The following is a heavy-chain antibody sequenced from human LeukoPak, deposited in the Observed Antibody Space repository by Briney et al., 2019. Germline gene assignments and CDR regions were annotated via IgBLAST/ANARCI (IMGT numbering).Heavy chain of an antibody. V-gene: IGHV1-2*02. CDR1: GYTFTDYY. J-gene: IGHJ5*02. Sequence: GASVKVSCKASGYTFTDYYMHWVRQAPGQGLEWMGWINPNSGGTNYAQKFQGRVSMTRDTSISTAYIELSRLTSDDTAVYYCARILDTYYYDSGAFDPWGQGTLVTVSS. CDR2: INPNSGGT. D-gene: IGHD3-10*01. CDR3: ARILDTYYYDSGAFDP.